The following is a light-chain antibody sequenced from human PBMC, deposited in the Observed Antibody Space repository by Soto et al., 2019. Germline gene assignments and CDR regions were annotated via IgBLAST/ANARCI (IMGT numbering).Light chain of an antibody. CDR3: QVWYSSSDPSYV. V-gene: IGLV3-21*04. CDR1: NIGSKS. Sequence: SYELTQPPSVSVAPGKTARITCGGNNIGSKSVHWYQQKPGQAPVLVIYYDSDRPSGIPERFSGSNSGNTATLTISRGEAGDEADYYCQVWYSSSDPSYVFGTGTKVTVL. J-gene: IGLJ1*01. CDR2: YDS.